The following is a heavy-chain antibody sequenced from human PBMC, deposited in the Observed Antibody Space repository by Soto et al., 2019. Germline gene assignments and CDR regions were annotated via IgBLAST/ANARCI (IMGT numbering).Heavy chain of an antibody. CDR2: IIPILGTT. D-gene: IGHD2-21*02. V-gene: IGHV1-69*08. CDR3: ASRRYCGADCYSKFYYGMDV. Sequence: QVQLVQSGAEVRKPGSSVKVSCRASGSTFSSYTVNWVRQAPGQGLEWIGRIIPILGTTDYERRFKGRVTMTADRSAXTXDXXLTSLTCEDTAVYYCASRRYCGADCYSKFYYGMDVWGQGTTVTVSS. J-gene: IGHJ6*02. CDR1: GSTFSSYT.